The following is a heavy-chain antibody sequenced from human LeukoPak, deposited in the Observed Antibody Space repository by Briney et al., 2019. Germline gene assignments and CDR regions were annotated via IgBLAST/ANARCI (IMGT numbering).Heavy chain of an antibody. CDR2: ISSSSSYI. D-gene: IGHD5-12*01. J-gene: IGHJ4*02. Sequence: PGGSLRLSCAASGFTFSSYSMNWVRQAPGKGLECVSSISSSSSYIYYADSLKGRFTISRQNAKNSLYLQMNSLRAEDTAVYYCAMPFISGYGAKWGQGTLVTVSS. CDR1: GFTFSSYS. CDR3: AMPFISGYGAK. V-gene: IGHV3-21*01.